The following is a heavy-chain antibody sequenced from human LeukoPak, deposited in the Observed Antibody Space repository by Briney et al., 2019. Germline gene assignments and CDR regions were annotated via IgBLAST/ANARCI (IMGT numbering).Heavy chain of an antibody. V-gene: IGHV4-34*01. Sequence: KASETLSLTCAVYGGSFSGYYWSWIRQPPGKGLEWIGEINHSGSTNYNPSLKSRVTISVDTSKNQFSLKLSSVTAADTAVYYCARRATMVRGFVPWGQGTLVTVSS. D-gene: IGHD3-10*01. CDR2: INHSGST. CDR1: GGSFSGYY. CDR3: ARRATMVRGFVP. J-gene: IGHJ5*02.